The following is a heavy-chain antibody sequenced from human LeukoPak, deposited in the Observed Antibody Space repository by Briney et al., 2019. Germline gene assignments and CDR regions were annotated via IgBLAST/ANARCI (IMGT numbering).Heavy chain of an antibody. CDR3: ARLTYYYDSSGFFWFDP. CDR1: GFTFRTYA. J-gene: IGHJ5*02. Sequence: GGSLRLSCAASGFTFRTYAMHWVRQAPGKGLEWVAFMSHDGVKIFHADSVKGRFTISRDNSKNTLYLQMNSLRAEDTAVYYCARLTYYYDSSGFFWFDPWGQGTLVTVSS. CDR2: MSHDGVKI. D-gene: IGHD3-22*01. V-gene: IGHV3-30*03.